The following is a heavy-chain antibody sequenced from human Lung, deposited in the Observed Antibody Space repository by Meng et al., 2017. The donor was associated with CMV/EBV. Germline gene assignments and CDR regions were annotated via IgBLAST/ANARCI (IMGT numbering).Heavy chain of an antibody. D-gene: IGHD3-22*01. CDR3: ARSYYYDSSGYYYPFDY. V-gene: IGHV3-74*01. Sequence: SXAASGFTFSSYWMHWVRQAPGKGLVWVSRINSDGSSTSYADSVKGRFTISRDNAKNTLYLQMNSLRAEDTAVYYCARSYYYDSSGYYYPFDYWGQGTLVXVSS. CDR1: GFTFSSYW. CDR2: INSDGSST. J-gene: IGHJ4*02.